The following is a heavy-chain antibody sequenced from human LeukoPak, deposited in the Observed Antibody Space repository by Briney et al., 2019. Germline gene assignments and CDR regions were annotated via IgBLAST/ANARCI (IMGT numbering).Heavy chain of an antibody. V-gene: IGHV3-74*01. CDR3: ILAAAGTEFNS. D-gene: IGHD6-13*01. Sequence: PGGSLRLSCAASGFTFSSYWMHWVRHAPGKGLVWVSRIDTDGSSTSYADSVKGRFTISRDNAKNTLYLQMSSLRAEDTAPYYCILAAAGTEFNSWGQGTLVTVSS. CDR1: GFTFSSYW. CDR2: IDTDGSST. J-gene: IGHJ4*02.